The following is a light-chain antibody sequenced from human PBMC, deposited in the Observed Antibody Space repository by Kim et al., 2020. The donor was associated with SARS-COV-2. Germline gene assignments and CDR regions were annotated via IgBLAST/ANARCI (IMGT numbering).Light chain of an antibody. V-gene: IGKV3-20*01. J-gene: IGKJ1*01. CDR3: QQYASSPQT. Sequence: SPEERATLSCRATQSITNNFLAWYQQKPGQAPRLLIFGASRRATGIQDRFSGSGSGTDFTLTISRLEPEDFALYYCQQYASSPQTFGQGTKVDIK. CDR2: GAS. CDR1: QSITNNF.